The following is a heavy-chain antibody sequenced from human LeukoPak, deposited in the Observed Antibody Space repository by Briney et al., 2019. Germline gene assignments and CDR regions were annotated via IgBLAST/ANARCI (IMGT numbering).Heavy chain of an antibody. Sequence: SGPTLVNPTQTLTLTCTFSGFSLSTSGVGVGWIRQPPGKALEWLALIYWNDDKRYSPSLKSRLTITKDTSKNQVVLTMTNMDPVDTATYYCAHRRARRGYSYGYYWDYWGQGTLVTVSS. J-gene: IGHJ4*02. V-gene: IGHV2-5*01. D-gene: IGHD5-18*01. CDR1: GFSLSTSGVG. CDR3: AHRRARRGYSYGYYWDY. CDR2: IYWNDDK.